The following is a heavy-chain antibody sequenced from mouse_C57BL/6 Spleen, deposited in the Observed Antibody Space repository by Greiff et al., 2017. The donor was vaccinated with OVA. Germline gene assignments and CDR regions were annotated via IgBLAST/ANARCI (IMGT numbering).Heavy chain of an antibody. CDR1: GFSLSTSGMG. CDR3: ARVEIYYDYDDGAWFAY. J-gene: IGHJ3*01. Sequence: QVTLKESGPGILQSSQTLSLTCSFSGFSLSTSGMGVSWIRQPSGKGLEWLAHIYWDDDKRYNPSLKSRLTISKDTSRNQVFLKITSVDTADTATYYCARVEIYYDYDDGAWFAYWGQGTLVTVSA. CDR2: IYWDDDK. V-gene: IGHV8-12*01. D-gene: IGHD2-4*01.